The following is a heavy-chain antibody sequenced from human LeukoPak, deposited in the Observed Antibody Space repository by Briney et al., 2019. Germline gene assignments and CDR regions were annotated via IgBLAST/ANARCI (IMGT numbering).Heavy chain of an antibody. CDR3: ARETWTNDGYNNKDRYYFDY. J-gene: IGHJ4*02. CDR2: IIPIFGTA. V-gene: IGHV1-69*05. CDR1: GGTFSSYA. Sequence: SVKVSCKASGGTFSSYAISWVRQAPGQGLEWMGGIIPIFGTANYAQKFQGRVTITTDESTSTAYMELSSLRSEDTAVYYCARETWTNDGYNNKDRYYFDYWGQGTLVTVSS. D-gene: IGHD5-24*01.